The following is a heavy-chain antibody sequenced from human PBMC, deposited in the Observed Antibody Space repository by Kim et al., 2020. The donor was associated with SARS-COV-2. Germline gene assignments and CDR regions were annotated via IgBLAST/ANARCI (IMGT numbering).Heavy chain of an antibody. J-gene: IGHJ6*02. CDR1: GFTFSSYW. V-gene: IGHV3-74*01. CDR2: LNSDGSST. CDR3: VRLSSGTYYGMDV. Sequence: GGSLRLSCAASGFTFSSYWMHWVRQAPGKGLVWVSRLNSDGSSTTYADSVKGRFTISRDNAKNTLYLQMNSLRAEDTAVYYCVRLSSGTYYGMDVWGQGTTVTVSS. D-gene: IGHD3-10*01.